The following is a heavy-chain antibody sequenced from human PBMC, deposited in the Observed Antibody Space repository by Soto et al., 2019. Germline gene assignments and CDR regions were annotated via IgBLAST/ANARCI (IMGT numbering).Heavy chain of an antibody. D-gene: IGHD2-2*01. CDR2: IKSKTDGGTT. Sequence: PGGSLRLSCAASGFTFSNAWMSWVRQAPGKGLEWVGRIKSKTDGGTTDYAAPVKGRFTISRDDSKNTLYLQMNSLKTEDTAVYYCTTVGTAAIRPYYYYGMDVWGQGTKVTVSS. CDR3: TTVGTAAIRPYYYYGMDV. V-gene: IGHV3-15*01. J-gene: IGHJ6*02. CDR1: GFTFSNAW.